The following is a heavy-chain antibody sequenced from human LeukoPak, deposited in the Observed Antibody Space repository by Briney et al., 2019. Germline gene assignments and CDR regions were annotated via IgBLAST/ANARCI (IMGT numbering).Heavy chain of an antibody. CDR1: GGPISSYY. J-gene: IGHJ3*02. Sequence: SETLSLTCTVSGGPISSYYWSWIRQPPGKGLEWIGYIYYSGSTNYNPSLKSRVTISVDTSKNQLSLKLSSVTAADTAVYYCARGRGDDAFDIWGQGTLVTVSS. V-gene: IGHV4-59*01. CDR2: IYYSGST. CDR3: ARGRGDDAFDI. D-gene: IGHD3-16*01.